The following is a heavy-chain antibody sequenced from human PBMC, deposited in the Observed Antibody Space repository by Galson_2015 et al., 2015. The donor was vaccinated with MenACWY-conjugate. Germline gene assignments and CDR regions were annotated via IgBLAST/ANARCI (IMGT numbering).Heavy chain of an antibody. D-gene: IGHD3-22*01. V-gene: IGHV3-48*04. CDR2: ISSSSTTI. CDR3: VRGNYYDSSGYSDWDY. J-gene: IGHJ4*02. Sequence: SLRLSCAASGFTFSSYSMNWVRQAPGKGLEWVSYISSSSTTIYYADSVKGRFTISRDNAKNSLYLQMNSLRAEDTAVYYCVRGNYYDSSGYSDWDYWGQGTLDTVSS. CDR1: GFTFSSYS.